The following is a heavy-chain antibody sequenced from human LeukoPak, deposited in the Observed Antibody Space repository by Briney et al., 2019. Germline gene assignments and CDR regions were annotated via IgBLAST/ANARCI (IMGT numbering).Heavy chain of an antibody. Sequence: SVKVSCKASGGTFSSYAISWVRQAPGQGLEWMGVIIPIFGTANYAQKFQGRVTITADESTSTAYMELSSLRSEDTAVYYCARDRRKSGYYYYYGMDVWGQGTTVTVSS. CDR1: GGTFSSYA. CDR3: ARDRRKSGYYYYYGMDV. V-gene: IGHV1-69*13. J-gene: IGHJ6*02. CDR2: IIPIFGTA. D-gene: IGHD3-3*01.